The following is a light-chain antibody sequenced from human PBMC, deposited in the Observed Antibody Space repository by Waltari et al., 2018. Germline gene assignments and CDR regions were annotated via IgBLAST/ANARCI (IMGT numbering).Light chain of an antibody. CDR1: QSVSTY. CDR3: QQRINWPLT. CDR2: DAS. Sequence: DIVLTQSPAPLSLSPGDRATLSCRASQSVSTYLVWYQQRPAQAPRLLIYDASSRPAGIPARFSGSGSGTDFTLTISSLEPEDFAVYYCQQRINWPLTFGGGTKVEIK. V-gene: IGKV3-11*01. J-gene: IGKJ4*01.